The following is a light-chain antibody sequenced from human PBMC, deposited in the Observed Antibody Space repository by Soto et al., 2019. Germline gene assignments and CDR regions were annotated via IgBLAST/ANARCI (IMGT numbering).Light chain of an antibody. CDR3: AAWDDSLNGHL. CDR1: SSNIGSNT. V-gene: IGLV1-44*01. CDR2: SNT. Sequence: QSVLTQSPSASGTPGQRVRIFCSGSSSNIGSNTGNWYQQLPGTAPKLLIYSNTQRPSGVPDRFSGSKSGTSASLAISGLQSEDEADYYCAAWDDSLNGHLFGAGTKLTVL. J-gene: IGLJ1*01.